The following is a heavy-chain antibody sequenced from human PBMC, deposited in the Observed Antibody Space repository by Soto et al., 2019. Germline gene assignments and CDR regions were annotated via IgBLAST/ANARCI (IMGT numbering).Heavy chain of an antibody. J-gene: IGHJ5*02. CDR3: ARNNVRGVSNSYNWMDP. V-gene: IGHV4-59*01. CDR1: GGPISSYY. Sequence: SETLSLTCNVSGGPISSYYWSWIRQSPGKGLEWIGQIFYTGNTNYNPSLKSRVTMSVDIPKKQFSLKLRSVTTADTAIYFCARNNVRGVSNSYNWMDPWGQGTLVTVSS. D-gene: IGHD3-10*01. CDR2: IFYTGNT.